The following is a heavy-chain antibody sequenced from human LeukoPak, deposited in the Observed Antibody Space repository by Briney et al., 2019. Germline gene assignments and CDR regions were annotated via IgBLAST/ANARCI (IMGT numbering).Heavy chain of an antibody. J-gene: IGHJ3*02. CDR2: IYYSGST. D-gene: IGHD6-19*01. CDR3: AGTPGGIAVAGPGLDAFDI. CDR1: GGSISSYY. Sequence: PSETLSLTCTVSGGSISSYYLSWIRQPPGKGLEWIGYIYYSGSTNYNPSLKSRVTISVDTSKNQFSLKLSSVTAADTAVYYCAGTPGGIAVAGPGLDAFDIWGQGSMVTVSA. V-gene: IGHV4-59*01.